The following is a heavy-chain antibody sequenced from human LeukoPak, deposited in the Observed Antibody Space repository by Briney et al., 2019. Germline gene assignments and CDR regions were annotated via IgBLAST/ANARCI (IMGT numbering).Heavy chain of an antibody. V-gene: IGHV3-33*01. J-gene: IGHJ2*01. CDR3: ASGSNGVVVVPAAMGL. D-gene: IGHD2-2*01. CDR1: GFTFSSYG. CDR2: IWYDGSNK. Sequence: PGGSLRLSCAASGFTFSSYGMHWVRQAPGKGLEWVAVIWYDGSNKYYADSVKGRFTISRDNSKNTLYLQMNSLRAEDTAVYYFASGSNGVVVVPAAMGLWGRGTLVTVSS.